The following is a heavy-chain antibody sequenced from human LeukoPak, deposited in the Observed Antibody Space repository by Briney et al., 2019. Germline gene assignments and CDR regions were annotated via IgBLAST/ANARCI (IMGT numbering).Heavy chain of an antibody. V-gene: IGHV4-39*01. J-gene: IGHJ2*01. CDR1: GGSISSSSYY. CDR3: AGYCSGGSCPNWYFDL. D-gene: IGHD2-15*01. CDR2: IYYSGST. Sequence: SETLSLTCTVSGGSISSSSYYWGWIRQPPGKGLEWIGSIYYSGSTYYNPSLKSRVTISVDTSKNQFSLKLSSVTAADTAVYYCAGYCSGGSCPNWYFDLWGRGTLVTVSS.